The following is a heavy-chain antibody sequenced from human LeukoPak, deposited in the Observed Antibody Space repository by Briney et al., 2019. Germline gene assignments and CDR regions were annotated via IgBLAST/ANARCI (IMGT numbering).Heavy chain of an antibody. D-gene: IGHD6-19*01. CDR1: GGTFSSYA. Sequence: SVKVSCKASGGTFSSYAISWVRQAPGQGLEWMGGIIPIFGTANYAQKFQGRVTITADESTSTAYMELSSLRAEDTAVYYCARETQQYSSGWTGTAGFDPWGQEPWSPSPQ. CDR2: IIPIFGTA. J-gene: IGHJ5*02. V-gene: IGHV1-69*13. CDR3: ARETQQYSSGWTGTAGFDP.